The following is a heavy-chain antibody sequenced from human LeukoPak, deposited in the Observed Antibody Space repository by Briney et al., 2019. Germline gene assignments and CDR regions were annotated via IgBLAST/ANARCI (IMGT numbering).Heavy chain of an antibody. D-gene: IGHD3-10*01. CDR3: ARENRGFITRPIDY. CDR1: GFTFSTFG. V-gene: IGHV3-30*02. J-gene: IGHJ4*02. Sequence: GGSLRLSCAASGFAASGFTFSTFGMHWVRQAPGKGLEWVAFIRYDGSNKYYADSVKGRFTISRDDSKNTLYLQMNSLRADDTAVYYCARENRGFITRPIDYWGQGTLVTVSS. CDR2: IRYDGSNK.